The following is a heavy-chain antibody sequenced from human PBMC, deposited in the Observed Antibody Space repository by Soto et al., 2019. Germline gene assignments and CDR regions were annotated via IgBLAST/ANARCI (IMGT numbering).Heavy chain of an antibody. Sequence: GASVKVSCKASGYTFTSYGISWVRPAPGQGLEWMGWISAYNGNTNYAQKLQGRVTMTTDTSTSTAYMELRSLRSDDTAVYYCARDTYGDYVDGMDVWGQGTTVTVSS. D-gene: IGHD4-17*01. CDR1: GYTFTSYG. CDR3: ARDTYGDYVDGMDV. CDR2: ISAYNGNT. J-gene: IGHJ6*02. V-gene: IGHV1-18*01.